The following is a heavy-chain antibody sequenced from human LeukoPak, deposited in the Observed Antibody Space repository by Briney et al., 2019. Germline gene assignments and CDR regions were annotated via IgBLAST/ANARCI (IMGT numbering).Heavy chain of an antibody. CDR2: IRYDGINK. D-gene: IGHD3-10*01. V-gene: IGHV3-30*02. J-gene: IGHJ5*02. CDR3: AKEASSSPGEFDP. Sequence: GGTLRLSCAASGSTFSSYGMHWVRQAPGKGLEWVAFIRYDGINKYYADSVKGRFTISRDNSKNSLYLQMNSLRAEDTALYYCAKEASSSPGEFDPWGQGTLVTVSS. CDR1: GSTFSSYG.